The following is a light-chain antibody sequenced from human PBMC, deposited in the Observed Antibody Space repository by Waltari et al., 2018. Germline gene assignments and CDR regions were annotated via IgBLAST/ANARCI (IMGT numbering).Light chain of an antibody. J-gene: IGLJ3*02. Sequence: QSVLTQPPSMSGTPGQRVTISCSGSSSNIGNNYVCWYQQLPGTAPKLLIYKSGQRPAGVPDRFSGSTSGTSASLAISGLRSEDDGDYYCAAWDDSVTGEVFGGGTRLTVL. V-gene: IGLV1-47*01. CDR1: SSNIGNNY. CDR3: AAWDDSVTGEV. CDR2: KSG.